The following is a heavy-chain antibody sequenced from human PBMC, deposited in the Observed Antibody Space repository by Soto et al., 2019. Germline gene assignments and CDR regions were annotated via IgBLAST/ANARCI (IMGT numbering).Heavy chain of an antibody. CDR1: GDSVASDITS. D-gene: IGHD3-10*01. J-gene: IGHJ3*01. CDR3: ARGNALDV. CDR2: TYYRPKWFN. V-gene: IGHV6-1*01. Sequence: QGQLQQSGPGLVKPSQTLSLTCAISGDSVASDITSWNLIRQSPSMGLDWLGRTYYRPKWFNDYAASVKSRITINPDTSKILFSLELNSMTPEDTAVYYCARGNALDVWGQGTVVTVSS.